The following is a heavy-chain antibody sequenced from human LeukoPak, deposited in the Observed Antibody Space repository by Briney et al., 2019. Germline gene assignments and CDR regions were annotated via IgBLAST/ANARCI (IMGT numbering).Heavy chain of an antibody. CDR1: GFTFSDAW. CDR3: TTRRQDGC. J-gene: IGHJ4*02. CDR2: IKSKIDGGTI. Sequence: GGSLRLSCVASGFTFSDAWMSWVRQAPGKGLEWVGRIKSKIDGGTIDYAAPVKGRFSISRDDSRNTLYLQMNSLKTDDTAAYYCTTRRQDGCWGQGTLVTVS. V-gene: IGHV3-15*01. D-gene: IGHD6-25*01.